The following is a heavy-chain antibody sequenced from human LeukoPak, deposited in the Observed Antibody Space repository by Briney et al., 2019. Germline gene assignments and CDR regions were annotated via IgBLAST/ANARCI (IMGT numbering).Heavy chain of an antibody. J-gene: IGHJ4*02. D-gene: IGHD3-22*01. CDR2: ISNSGDST. CDR1: GFTGRSYA. Sequence: GGTVRLSCAASGFTGRSYAMSWVRKAPGKGLEWVSAISNSGDSTYYADSVKGRFTISRDNSKNTLYLQMNGLRAEDTAVYYCTNVYDTSGVRGNYWGQGTLVTVSP. CDR3: TNVYDTSGVRGNY. V-gene: IGHV3-23*01.